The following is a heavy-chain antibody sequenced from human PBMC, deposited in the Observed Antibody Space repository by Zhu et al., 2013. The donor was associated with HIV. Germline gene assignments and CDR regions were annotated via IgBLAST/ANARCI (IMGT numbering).Heavy chain of an antibody. Sequence: QVQLVQSGAEVKKPGASVKVSCKASGYTFIKYAISWVRQAPGQGLEWMGGIIPIFRTADYTQKFQGRVTITADDSMSTAYMELSSLRSDDTAVYYCARGTLRDSLGLPVVPAAIHGDFYYDMDVWGQGTTVTVSS. D-gene: IGHD2-2*02. CDR2: IIPIFRTA. CDR1: GYTFIKYA. J-gene: IGHJ6*02. CDR3: ARGTLRDSLGLPVVPAAIHGDFYYDMDV. V-gene: IGHV1-69*13.